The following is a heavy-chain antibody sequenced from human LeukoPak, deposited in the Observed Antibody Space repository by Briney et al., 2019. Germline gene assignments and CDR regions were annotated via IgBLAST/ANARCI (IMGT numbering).Heavy chain of an antibody. D-gene: IGHD3-22*01. Sequence: PGGSLRLSCAVSGFTFSSYAMSWVRQAPGKGLEWVSHISGSGGSTYYADSVKGRFTISRDNSMNTLYLQMNSLRAEDTAVYFCAKGRDSSGRQYFQHSGQGTLVTVSS. J-gene: IGHJ1*01. V-gene: IGHV3-23*01. CDR2: ISGSGGST. CDR1: GFTFSSYA. CDR3: AKGRDSSGRQYFQH.